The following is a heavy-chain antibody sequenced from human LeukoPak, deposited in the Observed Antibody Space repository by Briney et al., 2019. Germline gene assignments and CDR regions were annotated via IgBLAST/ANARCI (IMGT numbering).Heavy chain of an antibody. Sequence: SETLSLTCTVSGGSISSYYWSWIRQPPGKGLEWIGYIYYSGSTNYNPSLKSRVTISVDTSKNQFSLKLSSVTAADTAVYYCARGRWLTMVRGVHFDYWGQGTLVTVSS. CDR1: GGSISSYY. V-gene: IGHV4-59*01. CDR2: IYYSGST. D-gene: IGHD3-10*01. CDR3: ARGRWLTMVRGVHFDY. J-gene: IGHJ4*02.